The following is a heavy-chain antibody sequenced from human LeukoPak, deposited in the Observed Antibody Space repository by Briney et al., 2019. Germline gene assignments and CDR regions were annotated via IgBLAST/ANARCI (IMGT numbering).Heavy chain of an antibody. CDR1: GGSISSYY. V-gene: IGHV4-59*12. Sequence: PSETLSLTCTVSGGSISSYYWSWIRQPPGKGLEWIGYIYYSGSTNYNPSLKSRVTISVDTSKNQFSLKLSSVTAADTAVYYCARRGLYDYVWGSRSYYFDYWGQGTLVTVSS. CDR3: ARRGLYDYVWGSRSYYFDY. J-gene: IGHJ4*02. CDR2: IYYSGST. D-gene: IGHD3-16*01.